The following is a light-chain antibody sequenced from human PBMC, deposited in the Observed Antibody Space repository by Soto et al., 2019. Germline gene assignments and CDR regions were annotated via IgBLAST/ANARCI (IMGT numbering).Light chain of an antibody. CDR3: NSYAGSNIYV. CDR2: EVN. CDR1: SSDVGGYNF. Sequence: QSALTQPPSASGSPGQSVTISCTGTSSDVGGYNFVSWYQHHPGKAPKLIIYEVNKRPSGVPNRFSGSKSGNTASLTVSGIQAEDEADYYCNSYAGSNIYVFGTGTKLTVL. V-gene: IGLV2-8*01. J-gene: IGLJ1*01.